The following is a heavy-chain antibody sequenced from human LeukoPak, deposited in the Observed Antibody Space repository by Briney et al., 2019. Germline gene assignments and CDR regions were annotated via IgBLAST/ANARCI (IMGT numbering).Heavy chain of an antibody. J-gene: IGHJ4*02. CDR3: ARGSTGRPSVFDY. CDR1: GFTFSDHY. Sequence: GGSLRLSCAASGFTFSDHYMDWVRQAPGKGLEWVARTRDKANSYTTEYAASVKGRFTISRDDSKNSLYLQMNSPRTEDTAVYFCARGSTGRPSVFDYWGQGTLVTV. CDR2: TRDKANSYTT. D-gene: IGHD1-14*01. V-gene: IGHV3-72*01.